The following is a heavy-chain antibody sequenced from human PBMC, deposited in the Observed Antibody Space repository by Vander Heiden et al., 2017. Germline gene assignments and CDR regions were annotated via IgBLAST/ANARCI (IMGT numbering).Heavy chain of an antibody. D-gene: IGHD3-10*01. CDR1: AYRFTDWY. CDR3: ARGPSSGSFDI. CDR2: INPQNGGT. Sequence: QVHLVQSGTEVKKPGASVRVSCKASAYRFTDWYMHWLRQAPGKGLEWMGWINPQNGGTKYAQKFRGRVTVTRDTSISTTYMEVTRLTSDDTAVYYCARGPSSGSFDIWGQGTMVTVSS. J-gene: IGHJ3*02. V-gene: IGHV1-2*02.